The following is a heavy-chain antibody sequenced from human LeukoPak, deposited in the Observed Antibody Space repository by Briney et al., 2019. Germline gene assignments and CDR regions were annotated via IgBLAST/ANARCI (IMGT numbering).Heavy chain of an antibody. V-gene: IGHV1-18*01. CDR3: ARGFTYYYDSSGYYYSPEDNWFDP. Sequence: ASVKVSCKASGYTFTSYGISWVRQAPGQGLEWMGWISAYNGNTNYAQKFQGRVTMTRDTSISTAYMELSRLRSDDTAVYYCARGFTYYYDSSGYYYSPEDNWFDPWGQGTLVTVSS. CDR2: ISAYNGNT. CDR1: GYTFTSYG. J-gene: IGHJ5*02. D-gene: IGHD3-22*01.